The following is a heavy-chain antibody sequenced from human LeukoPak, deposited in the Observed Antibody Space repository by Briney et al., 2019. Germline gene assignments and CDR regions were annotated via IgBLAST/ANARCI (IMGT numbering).Heavy chain of an antibody. CDR2: ISSSGSTI. CDR1: GFTFSDYY. V-gene: IGHV3-11*04. D-gene: IGHD2-2*01. CDR3: AKERVVPAAMFERPVGYFDY. Sequence: GGSLRLSCAASGFTFSDYYMSWIRQAPGKGLEWVSYISSSGSTIYYADSVKGRFTISRDNAKNSLYLQMNSLRAEDTAVYYCAKERVVPAAMFERPVGYFDYWGQGTLVTVSS. J-gene: IGHJ4*02.